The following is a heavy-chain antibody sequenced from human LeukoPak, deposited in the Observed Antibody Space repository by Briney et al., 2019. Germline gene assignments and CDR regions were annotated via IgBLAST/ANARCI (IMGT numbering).Heavy chain of an antibody. CDR2: ISWNSGSI. CDR1: GFTFDDYA. V-gene: IGHV3-9*01. D-gene: IGHD3-10*01. Sequence: PGGSLRLSCAASGFTFDDYAMHWVRQAPGKGLEWVSGISWNSGSIGYADSVKGRFTISRDNAKNSLYLQMNSLRAEDTALYYCAKDIGSGSYLYYYYGMDVWGQGTTVTVSS. J-gene: IGHJ6*02. CDR3: AKDIGSGSYLYYYYGMDV.